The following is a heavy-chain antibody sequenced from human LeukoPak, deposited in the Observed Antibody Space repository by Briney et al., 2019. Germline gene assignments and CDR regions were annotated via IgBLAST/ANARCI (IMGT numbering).Heavy chain of an antibody. D-gene: IGHD1-26*01. J-gene: IGHJ5*02. CDR1: GASISSGSYY. CDR3: AREVMVGATTA. Sequence: SETLSLTCTVSGASISSGSYYWSWIRQPAGKGLEWIGRIHNSGTTKYDPSLKSRVTISIDTSKNQFSLRLSSVTAADTAVYYCAREVMVGATTAWGRGTLVTVSS. CDR2: IHNSGTT. V-gene: IGHV4-61*02.